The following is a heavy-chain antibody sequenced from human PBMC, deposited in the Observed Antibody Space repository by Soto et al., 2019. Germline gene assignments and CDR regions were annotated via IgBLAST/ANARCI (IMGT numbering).Heavy chain of an antibody. D-gene: IGHD3-9*01. J-gene: IGHJ4*02. CDR1: GFTFSSYA. V-gene: IGHV3-30-3*01. CDR2: ISYDGSNK. Sequence: QVQLVESGGGVVQPGRSLRLSCAASGFTFSSYAMHWVRQAPGKGLEWVAVISYDGSNKYYADSVKGRFTISRDNSKNTLYLQMTSLRAEDTAVYYCARPYDILTGYPHFDYWGQGTLVTVSS. CDR3: ARPYDILTGYPHFDY.